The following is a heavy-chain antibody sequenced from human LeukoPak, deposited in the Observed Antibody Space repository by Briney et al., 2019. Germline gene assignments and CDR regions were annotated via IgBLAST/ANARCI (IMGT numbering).Heavy chain of an antibody. CDR1: GFTFSSYW. V-gene: IGHV3-74*01. CDR3: ARERRYGLPFDY. CDR2: INSDGSST. J-gene: IGHJ4*02. Sequence: TGGSLRLSCAASGFTFSSYWMHWVRQAPGKGLVWVSRINSDGSSTSYADSVKGRFTISRDNAKNTLYLQMNSLRAEDTAVYYCARERRYGLPFDYWGQGTLVTVSS. D-gene: IGHD1-14*01.